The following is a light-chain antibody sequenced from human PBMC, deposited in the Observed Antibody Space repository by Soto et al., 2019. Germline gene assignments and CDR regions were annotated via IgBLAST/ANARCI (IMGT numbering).Light chain of an antibody. CDR2: DVS. J-gene: IGLJ2*01. Sequence: QSVLTQPRSVSGSPGQSVTISCTGTSSDVGGYKYVSWYQQHPGKVPKLMMFDVSERPSGVPDRFSGSKSGSTASLSISGLRAEDEADYYCCAYAGSYTVLFGGGTKVTVL. CDR3: CAYAGSYTVL. CDR1: SSDVGGYKY. V-gene: IGLV2-11*01.